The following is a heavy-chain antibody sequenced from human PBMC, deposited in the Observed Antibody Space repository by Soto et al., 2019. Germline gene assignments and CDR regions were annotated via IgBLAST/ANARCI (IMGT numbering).Heavy chain of an antibody. D-gene: IGHD1-1*01. CDR2: IYYSGST. CDR3: DGTTFDYYYGMDV. V-gene: IGHV4-39*01. J-gene: IGHJ6*02. Sequence: QLQLQESGPGLVKPSETLSLTCTVSGGSISSSSYYWGWIRQPPGKGLEWIGSIYYSGSTYYNPSLKSRVTISVDTSKNQFSLKLSSVTAADTAVYYCDGTTFDYYYGMDVWGQGTTVTVSS. CDR1: GGSISSSSYY.